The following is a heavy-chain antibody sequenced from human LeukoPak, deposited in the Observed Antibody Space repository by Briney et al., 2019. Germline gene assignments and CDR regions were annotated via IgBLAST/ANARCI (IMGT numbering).Heavy chain of an antibody. V-gene: IGHV1-18*01. CDR3: ARVGAGYCSGGSCYGIDY. Sequence: ASVKVSCKASGYTLTSYGISWVRQAPGQGLEWMGWISAYNGNTNYAQKLQGRVTMTTDTSTSTAYMELRSLRSDDTAVYYCARVGAGYCSGGSCYGIDYWGQGTLVTVSS. D-gene: IGHD2-15*01. CDR2: ISAYNGNT. J-gene: IGHJ4*02. CDR1: GYTLTSYG.